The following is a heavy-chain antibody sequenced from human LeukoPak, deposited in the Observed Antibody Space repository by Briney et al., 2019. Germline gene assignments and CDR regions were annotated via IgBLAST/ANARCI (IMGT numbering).Heavy chain of an antibody. CDR2: IDPSDSYT. CDR3: ARRPKRSSWYYFDF. J-gene: IGHJ4*02. V-gene: IGHV5-10-1*01. CDR1: GYSFTNYW. Sequence: HGESLKISCKGSGYSFTNYWISWVRQMPGKGLGWMGRIDPSDSYTNYSPSFQGHVTISADKSISTAYLQWSSLKASDTAMYYCARRPKRSSWYYFDFWGQGTLVTVSS. D-gene: IGHD6-13*01.